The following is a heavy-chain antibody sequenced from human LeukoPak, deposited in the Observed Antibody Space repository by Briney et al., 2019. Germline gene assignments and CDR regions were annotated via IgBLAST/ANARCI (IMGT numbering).Heavy chain of an antibody. J-gene: IGHJ4*02. CDR1: GFTSSSYA. D-gene: IGHD2-15*01. CDR2: ISGSGGST. CDR3: AKRGVVVAADDY. V-gene: IGHV3-23*01. Sequence: GSLILSCAASGFTSSSYAMSWVRQAPGKGLEWVSAISGSGGSTYYADSVKGRFTISRDNSKNTLYLQMNSLRAEDTAVYYCAKRGVVVAADDYWGQGTLVTVSS.